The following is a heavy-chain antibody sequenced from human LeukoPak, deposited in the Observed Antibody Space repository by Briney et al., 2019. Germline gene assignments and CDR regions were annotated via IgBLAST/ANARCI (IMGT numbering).Heavy chain of an antibody. CDR3: AREYNSSLIDP. V-gene: IGHV4-59*01. CDR1: GGSISSYY. CDR2: IYYSGST. D-gene: IGHD6-13*01. J-gene: IGHJ5*02. Sequence: SETLSLTCTVSGGSISSYYWSWIRQPPGKGLEWIGYIYYSGSTKYNPSLKSRVTISIDTSKNQFSLKLRSVTAADTAVYYCAREYNSSLIDPWGQGTLVTVSS.